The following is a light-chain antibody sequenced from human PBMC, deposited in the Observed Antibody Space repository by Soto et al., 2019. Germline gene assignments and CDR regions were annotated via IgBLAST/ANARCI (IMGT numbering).Light chain of an antibody. CDR1: QSVSTY. V-gene: IGKV3-11*01. CDR3: QQRSKS. Sequence: DIVLTQSPATLSLSPGERATLSCWASQSVSTYLAWYQQKPGQAPRLLIYDASKRATGIPARFSGSGSGTDFTLTISGLEPEDFAVYYCQQRSKSFGGGTKVDIK. J-gene: IGKJ4*01. CDR2: DAS.